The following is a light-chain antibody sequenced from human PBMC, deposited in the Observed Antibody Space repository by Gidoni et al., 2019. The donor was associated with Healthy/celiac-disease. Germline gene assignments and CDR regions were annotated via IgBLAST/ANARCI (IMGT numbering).Light chain of an antibody. CDR2: GAS. CDR3: QQYNNWPALT. CDR1: QSVSSN. J-gene: IGKJ4*01. Sequence: EIVMTQSPATLSVSPGERATLSCRASQSVSSNLAWYQQKSGQAPRLLIYGASTRATGIPARFSGSGSGTEFTLTISSLQSEDFAVYYCQQYNNWPALTFGGGTRWRSN. V-gene: IGKV3-15*01.